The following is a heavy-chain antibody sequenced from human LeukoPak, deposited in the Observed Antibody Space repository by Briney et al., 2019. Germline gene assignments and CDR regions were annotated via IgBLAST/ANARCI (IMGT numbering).Heavy chain of an antibody. CDR2: INHSGST. CDR3: ARVVVGATRIFDY. D-gene: IGHD1-26*01. Sequence: SETLSLTCAVYGVSFSGYYWSWIRQPPGKGLEWIGEINHSGSTNYNPSLKSRVTISVDTSKNQFSLKLSPVTAADTAVYYCARVVVGATRIFDYWGQGTLVTVSS. CDR1: GVSFSGYY. V-gene: IGHV4-34*01. J-gene: IGHJ4*02.